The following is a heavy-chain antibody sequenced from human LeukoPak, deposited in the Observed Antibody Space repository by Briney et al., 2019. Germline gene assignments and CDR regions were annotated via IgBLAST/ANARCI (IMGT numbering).Heavy chain of an antibody. V-gene: IGHV1-8*01. J-gene: IGHJ6*03. CDR3: ARGGLPTRYFDWLSNYYYYYMDV. CDR2: MNPNSGNT. Sequence: GASVKVSCKASGYTFTSYDINWARQATGQGLEWMGWMNPNSGNTGYAQKFQGRVTMTRNTSISTAYMELSSLRSEDTAVYYCARGGLPTRYFDWLSNYYYYYMDVWGKGTTVTISS. D-gene: IGHD3-9*01. CDR1: GYTFTSYD.